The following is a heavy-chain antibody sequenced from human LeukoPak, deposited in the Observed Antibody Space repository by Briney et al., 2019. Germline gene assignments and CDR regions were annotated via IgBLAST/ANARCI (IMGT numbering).Heavy chain of an antibody. Sequence: GGSLRLSCAASGFTFRSYNMNWVRQAPGKRPEWVSSISSSSSYIYYADSVKGRFTISRDNAKDSLYLQMNSLRAEDTAVYYCARANWFDPWGQGTLVTVSS. CDR3: ARANWFDP. V-gene: IGHV3-21*01. J-gene: IGHJ5*02. CDR2: ISSSSSYI. CDR1: GFTFRSYN.